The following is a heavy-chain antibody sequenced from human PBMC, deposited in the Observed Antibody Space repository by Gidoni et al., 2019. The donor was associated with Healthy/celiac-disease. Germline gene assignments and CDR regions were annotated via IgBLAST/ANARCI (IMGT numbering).Heavy chain of an antibody. D-gene: IGHD4-17*01. CDR3: ARGYGDWYFDL. CDR1: GFTFSSYE. J-gene: IGHJ2*01. CDR2: IRSSGRTI. V-gene: IGHV3-48*03. Sequence: EVQLVESGGGLVQPGGSLRLSCAASGFTFSSYEMNWVRQAPGKGLEWVSYIRSSGRTIYYADSVKGRFTISRDNAKNSLYLQMNSLRAEDTAVYYCARGYGDWYFDLWGRGTLVTVSS.